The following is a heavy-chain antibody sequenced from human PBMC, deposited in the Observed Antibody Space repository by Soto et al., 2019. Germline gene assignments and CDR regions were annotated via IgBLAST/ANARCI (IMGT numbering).Heavy chain of an antibody. Sequence: ASVKVSCKVSGYTLTELSMHWVRQAPGKGLEWMGGFDPEDGETIYAQKLQGRVTMTEDTSTDTAYMELSSLRSEDTAVYYCATRSGNYDFWSGYTFDYWGQGTLVTVSS. V-gene: IGHV1-24*01. J-gene: IGHJ4*02. CDR1: GYTLTELS. D-gene: IGHD3-3*01. CDR3: ATRSGNYDFWSGYTFDY. CDR2: FDPEDGET.